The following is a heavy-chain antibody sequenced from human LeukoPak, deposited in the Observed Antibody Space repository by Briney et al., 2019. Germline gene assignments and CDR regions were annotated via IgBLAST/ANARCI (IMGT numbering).Heavy chain of an antibody. CDR1: GGSFSGYY. J-gene: IGHJ6*02. CDR2: INHSGST. V-gene: IGHV4-34*01. D-gene: IGHD3-3*01. CDR3: ARDRDFWSGPPIGMDV. Sequence: SETLSLTYAVYGGSFSGYYWSWIRQPPGKGLEWIGEINHSGSTNYNPSLKSRVTISVDTSRNQFSLKLSSVTAADTAVYYCARDRDFWSGPPIGMDVWGQGTTVTVSS.